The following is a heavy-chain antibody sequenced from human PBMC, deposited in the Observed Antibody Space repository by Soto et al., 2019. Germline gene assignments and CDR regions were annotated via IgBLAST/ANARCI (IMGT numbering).Heavy chain of an antibody. J-gene: IGHJ4*02. CDR2: INPSGGST. V-gene: IGHV1-46*01. D-gene: IGHD2-15*01. CDR1: GYTFTSYY. CDR3: ARDWSGVVVAAITTHSLEFDY. Sequence: GASVKVSCKASGYTFTSYYMHWVRQAPGQGLEWMGIINPSGGSTSYAQKFQGRVTMTRDTSTSTVYMELSSLRSEDTAVYYCARDWSGVVVAAITTHSLEFDYWGQGTLVTVSS.